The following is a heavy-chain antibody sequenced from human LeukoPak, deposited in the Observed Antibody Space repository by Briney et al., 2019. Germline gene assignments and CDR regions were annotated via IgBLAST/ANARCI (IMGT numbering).Heavy chain of an antibody. CDR1: DGSISSATYY. CDR2: FFYTGST. D-gene: IGHD2-2*01. Sequence: MPSETLSLTCTVSDGSISSATYYWAWIRQPPNKGLDWIGSFFYTGSTYYSPSLKSRVTISLDTSKNQLSLKLSSVTAADTAVYYCARSKAHLSTSWYGNWFDPWGQGTLVTVSS. V-gene: IGHV4-39*07. CDR3: ARSKAHLSTSWYGNWFDP. J-gene: IGHJ5*02.